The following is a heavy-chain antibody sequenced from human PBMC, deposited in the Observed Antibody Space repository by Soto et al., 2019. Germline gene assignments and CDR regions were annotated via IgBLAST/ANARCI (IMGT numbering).Heavy chain of an antibody. CDR1: GGSFSGYY. D-gene: IGHD3-9*01. CDR3: ASLLTGYYIVYYGMDV. CDR2: INHSGST. V-gene: IGHV4-34*01. Sequence: SETLSLTCAVYGGSFSGYYWSWIRQPPGKGLEWIGEINHSGSTNYNPSLKSRVTISVDTSKNQFSLKLSSVTAADTAVYYCASLLTGYYIVYYGMDVWGQGTTVTVSS. J-gene: IGHJ6*02.